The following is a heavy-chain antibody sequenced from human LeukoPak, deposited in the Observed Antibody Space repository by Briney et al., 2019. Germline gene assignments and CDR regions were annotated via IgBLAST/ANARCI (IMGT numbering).Heavy chain of an antibody. D-gene: IGHD6-13*01. CDR1: GFTFSSYS. V-gene: IGHV3-21*01. CDR3: ARDPSVKGSSWYRGDYFDY. J-gene: IGHJ4*02. CDR2: ISSSSSYI. Sequence: GGSLRLSCAASGFTFSSYSMNWVRQAPGKGLEWVSSISSSSSYIYYADSVKGRFTISRDNAKNSLYLQMNSLRSVDTAVYYCARDPSVKGSSWYRGDYFDYWGQGTLVTVSS.